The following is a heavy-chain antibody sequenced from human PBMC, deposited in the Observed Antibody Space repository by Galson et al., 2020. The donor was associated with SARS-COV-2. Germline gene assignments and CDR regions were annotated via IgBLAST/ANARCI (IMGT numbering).Heavy chain of an antibody. D-gene: IGHD2-21*02. CDR3: ARDEAYCGGDCYEDRVEAYYYYGMDV. CDR1: GYTFTSYG. J-gene: IGHJ6*02. Sequence: ASVKVSCKASGYTFTSYGISWVRQAPGQGLEWMGWISAYNGNTNYAQKLQGRVTMTTDTSTSTAYMELRSLGSDDTAVYYCARDEAYCGGDCYEDRVEAYYYYGMDVWGQGTTVTVSS. CDR2: ISAYNGNT. V-gene: IGHV1-18*04.